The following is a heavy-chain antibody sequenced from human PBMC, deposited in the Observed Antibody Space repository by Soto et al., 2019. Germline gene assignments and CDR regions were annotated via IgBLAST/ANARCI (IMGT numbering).Heavy chain of an antibody. CDR3: ARVYYGSGRIIDI. Sequence: SETLSLTCTVSGGSISSGGYYWSWIRQHPGKGLEWIGYIYYSGSTCYNPSLKSRVTISVDTSKNQFSLKLSSVTAADTAVYYCARVYYGSGRIIDIWGQGTMVTVSS. V-gene: IGHV4-31*03. J-gene: IGHJ3*02. CDR1: GGSISSGGYY. CDR2: IYYSGST. D-gene: IGHD3-10*01.